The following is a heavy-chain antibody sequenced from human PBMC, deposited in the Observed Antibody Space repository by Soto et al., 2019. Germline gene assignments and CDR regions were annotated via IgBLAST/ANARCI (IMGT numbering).Heavy chain of an antibody. V-gene: IGHV1-69*13. D-gene: IGHD3-3*01. CDR1: GGTFSSYA. CDR2: IIPIFGTA. J-gene: IGHJ6*02. Sequence: SVKVSCKASGGTFSSYAISWVRQAPGQGLEWMGGIIPIFGTANYAQKFQGRVTITADESTSTAYMELSSLRSEDTAVYYCARENWSMDYDFWSGYYYGMDVWGQGTTVTVSS. CDR3: ARENWSMDYDFWSGYYYGMDV.